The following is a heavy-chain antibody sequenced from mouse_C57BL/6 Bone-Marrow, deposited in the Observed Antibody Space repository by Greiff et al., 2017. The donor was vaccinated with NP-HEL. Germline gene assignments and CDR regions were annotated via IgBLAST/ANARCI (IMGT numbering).Heavy chain of an antibody. D-gene: IGHD2-4*01. CDR2: IRLKSDNYAT. CDR3: TGRRYDYAEGDY. V-gene: IGHV6-3*01. CDR1: GFTFSNYW. Sequence: EVKLMESGGGLVQPGGSMKLSCVASGFTFSNYWMNWVRQSPEKGLEWVAQIRLKSDNYATHYAESVKGRFTISRDDSKSSVYLQMNNLRAADTGIYYCTGRRYDYAEGDYWGQGTTLTVSS. J-gene: IGHJ2*01.